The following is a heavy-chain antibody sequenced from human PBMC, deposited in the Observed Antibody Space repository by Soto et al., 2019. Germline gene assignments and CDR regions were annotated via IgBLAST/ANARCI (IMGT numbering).Heavy chain of an antibody. V-gene: IGHV2-5*02. CDR1: GFSLSTTRVG. CDR2: LYWDDDK. CDR3: AHSKTSDMRYYFDY. J-gene: IGHJ4*02. Sequence: QITLKESGPTLVKPTQTLTLTCTFSGFSLSTTRVGVGWIRQPPGEALEWLALLYWDDDKLYSPSLKRRLTITKDTSKNQVVLTLTNMDPVDTATYYCAHSKTSDMRYYFDYWGQGTLVTVSS.